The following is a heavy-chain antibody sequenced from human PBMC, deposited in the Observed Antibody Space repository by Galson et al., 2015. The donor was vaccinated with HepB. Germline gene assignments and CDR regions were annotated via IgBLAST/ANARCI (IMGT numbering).Heavy chain of an antibody. J-gene: IGHJ4*02. CDR2: RNTNSDNT. CDR3: ARGLGGRILPAVTTLWD. V-gene: IGHV1-8*01. Sequence: SVKVSCKASGYTFTSYDIGWVRQATGQGLEWMGWRNTNSDNTLYAQNFQARVTMTRNTSISTAYMELSSLRSEDTAVYYCARGLGGRILPAVTTLWDWGQGTLVTVSS. CDR1: GYTFTSYD. D-gene: IGHD4-17*01.